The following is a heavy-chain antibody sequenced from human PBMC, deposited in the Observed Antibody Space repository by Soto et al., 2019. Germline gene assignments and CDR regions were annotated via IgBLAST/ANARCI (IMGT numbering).Heavy chain of an antibody. D-gene: IGHD3-22*01. CDR2: MHYSGTT. V-gene: IGHV4-31*03. CDR1: GDSVSNGAYY. CDR3: ASYYFDFGGYSNWFDP. J-gene: IGHJ5*02. Sequence: QVQLQESGPGLVKPSQTLSLTSTVSGDSVSNGAYYWGRNRQHPGKDLEWIIYMHYSGTTYYNPSRRSRVTMSLDPSKNQFSLELSSVIAPESAVYYCASYYFDFGGYSNWFDPWGRGTLVTVSS.